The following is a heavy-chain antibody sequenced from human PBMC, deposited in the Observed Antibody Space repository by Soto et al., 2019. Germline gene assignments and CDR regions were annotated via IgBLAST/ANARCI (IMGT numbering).Heavy chain of an antibody. CDR1: GGSISSDSYY. Sequence: SETLSLTCTVSGGSISSDSYYWGWIRQSPEKGLEWIASISYSGSTYYNPALKSRLIISVDTSKNQFSLKLSSVTAADTAVYYCATSRGRILAYWGQGTLVTVSS. CDR2: ISYSGST. J-gene: IGHJ4*02. V-gene: IGHV4-39*07. D-gene: IGHD2-15*01. CDR3: ATSRGRILAY.